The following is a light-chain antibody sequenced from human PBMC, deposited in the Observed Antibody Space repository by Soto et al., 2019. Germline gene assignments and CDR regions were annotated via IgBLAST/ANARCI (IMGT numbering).Light chain of an antibody. CDR2: EVV. Sequence: QSALTQPPSASESPGQSVTISCTGTKNDVGFYDFVSWYQHHPGKAPRLIIYEVVQRPSGVPDRFSGSKSGNTASLTVSGLQAADVADYFCKSYAGSNTYVFGSGTQLTVL. CDR1: KNDVGFYDF. V-gene: IGLV2-8*01. CDR3: KSYAGSNTYV. J-gene: IGLJ7*01.